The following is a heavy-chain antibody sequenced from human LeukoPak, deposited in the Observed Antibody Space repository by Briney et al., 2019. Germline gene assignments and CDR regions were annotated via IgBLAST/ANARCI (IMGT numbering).Heavy chain of an antibody. D-gene: IGHD2-21*02. V-gene: IGHV4-39*01. CDR3: ARHGHHGDHDY. Sequence: SETLSLTCTVSGGSISSYYWGWIRQPPGKGLEWIGSIYYSGSTYYSPSLKSRVTISVDTSKNQFSLKLTSVTAADTAVYYCARHGHHGDHDYWGQGTLVTVSS. CDR1: GGSISSYY. CDR2: IYYSGST. J-gene: IGHJ4*02.